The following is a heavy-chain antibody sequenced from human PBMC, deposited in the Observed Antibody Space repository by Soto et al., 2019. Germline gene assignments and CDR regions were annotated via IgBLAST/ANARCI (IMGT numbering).Heavy chain of an antibody. CDR2: ISPYSRNK. J-gene: IGHJ4*02. Sequence: QFQLVQSGTEVKKPGASVKVSCKTSGYKCINYAISWTRQAPGQRHEWMGWISPYSRNKKYAQKFQGRVTMTTDTSTSTAYMELRSLRSDDTAIYYCARVYVATVTTGGDYWGQGTLVTVPS. D-gene: IGHD4-17*01. CDR1: GYKCINYA. V-gene: IGHV1-18*01. CDR3: ARVYVATVTTGGDY.